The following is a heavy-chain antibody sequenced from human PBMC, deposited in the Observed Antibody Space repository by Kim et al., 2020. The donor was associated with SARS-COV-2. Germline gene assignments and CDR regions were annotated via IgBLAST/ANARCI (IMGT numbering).Heavy chain of an antibody. J-gene: IGHJ5*01. V-gene: IGHV4-38-2*02. CDR2: IYHSGTT. CDR3: ARAPARAVITYVDS. D-gene: IGHD3-16*02. Sequence: SETLSLICTASGYSFNGGYFGGWVRQPPGKGLEWIGGIYHSGTTYYNPSLKSRVAMSVDASKSQFSLNLNSVTAADTAVYYCARAPARAVITYVDSWGQGILVAVSS. CDR1: GYSFNGGYF.